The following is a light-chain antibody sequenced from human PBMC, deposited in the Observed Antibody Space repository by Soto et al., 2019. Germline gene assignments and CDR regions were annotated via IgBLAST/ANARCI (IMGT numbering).Light chain of an antibody. V-gene: IGLV2-14*03. CDR3: ASYANSVTLERV. CDR1: SSDVGAYNY. CDR2: DVS. Sequence: QSALTQPASVSGSPGQSITISCTGASSDVGAYNYISWYQQHPGKAPELIIYDVSNRPSGVSNRFSGSKSGNTASLTISGLQAEDEDDYYCASYANSVTLERVFGGGTKLTVL. J-gene: IGLJ2*01.